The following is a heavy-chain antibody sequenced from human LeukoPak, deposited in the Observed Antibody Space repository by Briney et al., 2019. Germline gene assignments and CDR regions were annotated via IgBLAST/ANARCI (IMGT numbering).Heavy chain of an antibody. Sequence: GGSLRLSCAASGFTFSSYWMGWVRQAPGKGLEWVANIKQDGSEKYYVDSVKGRFTISRDNAKNSLYLQMNSLRAEDTAVYYCASYIVGPTLDYWGQGTLVTVSS. CDR2: IKQDGSEK. CDR1: GFTFSSYW. V-gene: IGHV3-7*01. J-gene: IGHJ4*02. CDR3: ASYIVGPTLDY. D-gene: IGHD1-26*01.